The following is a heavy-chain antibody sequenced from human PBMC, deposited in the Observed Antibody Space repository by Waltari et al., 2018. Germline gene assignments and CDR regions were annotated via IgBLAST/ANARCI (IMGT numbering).Heavy chain of an antibody. Sequence: EVQLVESGGGLVQPGGSLRLSCAASGFTLSSYWMSWVSQAPGKGLEWVANIMTDGSEEYYVDSVRGRFTISRDNAKNSLFLQMNSLRPEDTAVYYCARDQWFAFDIWGQGTMVTVSS. V-gene: IGHV3-7*01. CDR1: GFTLSSYW. D-gene: IGHD3-22*01. CDR2: IMTDGSEE. J-gene: IGHJ3*02. CDR3: ARDQWFAFDI.